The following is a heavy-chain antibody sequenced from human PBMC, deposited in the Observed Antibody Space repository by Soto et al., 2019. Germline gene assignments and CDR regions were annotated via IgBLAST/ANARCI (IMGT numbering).Heavy chain of an antibody. D-gene: IGHD5-18*01. J-gene: IGHJ4*02. V-gene: IGHV4-31*03. CDR1: GGSINSGGYC. CDR2: ISYVGST. Sequence: QVQLQESGPGLVKPSQTLSLTCTVSGGSINSGGYCWSGMRQHPGKELDWIGCISYVGSTSYSPSLKSRITVAEDTSKHQFSLKLTSVSAADTAVYYFSRGILVWGQGALITVSS. CDR3: SRGILV.